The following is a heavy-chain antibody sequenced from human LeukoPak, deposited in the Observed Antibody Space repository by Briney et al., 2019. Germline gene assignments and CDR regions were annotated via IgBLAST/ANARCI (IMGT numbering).Heavy chain of an antibody. J-gene: IGHJ5*02. D-gene: IGHD2-2*01. CDR2: ISSSSSYI. CDR3: ARQPIVVVPAAISWFDP. V-gene: IGHV3-21*01. Sequence: PGGSLRLSCAASGFTFSSYSMNWVRQAPGKGLEWVSSISSSSSYIYYADPVKGRFTISRDNAKNSLYLQMSSLRAEDTAVYYCARQPIVVVPAAISWFDPWGQGTLVTVSS. CDR1: GFTFSSYS.